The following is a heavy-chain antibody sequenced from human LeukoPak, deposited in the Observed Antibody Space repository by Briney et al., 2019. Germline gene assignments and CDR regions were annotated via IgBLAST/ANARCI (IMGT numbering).Heavy chain of an antibody. CDR1: RYTFTGYY. V-gene: IGHV1-2*02. J-gene: IGHJ5*02. Sequence: ASVKVSCKASRYTFTGYYMHWVRQAPGQGLEWMGWINPNSGGTNYAQKFQGRVTMTRDTSISTAYMELSRLRSGDTAVYYCARDRVGYCTNGVCYGGNWFDPWGRGTLVTVSS. D-gene: IGHD2-8*01. CDR2: INPNSGGT. CDR3: ARDRVGYCTNGVCYGGNWFDP.